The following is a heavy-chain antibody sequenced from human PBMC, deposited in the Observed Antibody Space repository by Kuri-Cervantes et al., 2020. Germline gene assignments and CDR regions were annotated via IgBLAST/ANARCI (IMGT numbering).Heavy chain of an antibody. V-gene: IGHV1-3*01. CDR1: GYTFTSYD. CDR2: INAGNGNT. J-gene: IGHJ5*02. CDR3: ATFISSYYDFPGFDP. Sequence: ASVKVSCKASGYTFTSYDINWVRQATGQGLEWMGWINAGNGNTKYSQKFQGRVTITRDTSASTAYMELSSLRSEDTAVYYCATFISSYYDFPGFDPWGQGTLVTVSS. D-gene: IGHD3-3*01.